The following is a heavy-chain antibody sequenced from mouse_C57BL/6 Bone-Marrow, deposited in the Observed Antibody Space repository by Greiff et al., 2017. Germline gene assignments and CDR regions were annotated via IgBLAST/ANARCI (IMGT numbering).Heavy chain of an antibody. V-gene: IGHV1-55*01. CDR2: IYPGSGST. CDR3: AGKLLLLREWYFDV. Sequence: QVQLQQPGAELVKPGASVKMSCKASGYTFTSDWITWVKQRPGQGLEWIGDIYPGSGSTNYNEKFKSKATLTVDTSSSTACMQLSSLTSEDSAVYYCAGKLLLLREWYFDVWGTGTTVTGSS. CDR1: GYTFTSDW. J-gene: IGHJ1*03. D-gene: IGHD1-1*01.